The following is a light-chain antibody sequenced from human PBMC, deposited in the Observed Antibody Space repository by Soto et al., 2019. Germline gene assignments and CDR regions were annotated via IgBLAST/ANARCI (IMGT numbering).Light chain of an antibody. CDR1: QSVSSNF. Sequence: EIVLTQSPGTLSLSPGERATLSCRASQSVSSNFLAWYQQKPGQAPRLLISGATSSATGIPDRFSGSGSGTDFTLIISRLEPEDFAVSYCQLYGSSPRYTFGQGTKLEIK. V-gene: IGKV3-20*01. CDR2: GAT. CDR3: QLYGSSPRYT. J-gene: IGKJ2*01.